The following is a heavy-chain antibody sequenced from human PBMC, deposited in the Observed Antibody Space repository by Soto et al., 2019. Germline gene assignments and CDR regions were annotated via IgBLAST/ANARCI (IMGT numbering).Heavy chain of an antibody. CDR3: ASGYYYDSSGFNY. J-gene: IGHJ4*02. CDR2: INHSGST. Sequence: SETLSLTCAVYGGSFSGYYWSWIRQPPGKGLEWIGEINHSGSTNYNPSLKSRVTISVDTSKNQFSLKLSSVTAADTAVYYCASGYYYDSSGFNYWGQGTLVTVSS. CDR1: GGSFSGYY. V-gene: IGHV4-34*01. D-gene: IGHD3-22*01.